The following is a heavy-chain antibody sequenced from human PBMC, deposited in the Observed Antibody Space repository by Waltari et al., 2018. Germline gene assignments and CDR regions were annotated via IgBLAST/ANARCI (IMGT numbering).Heavy chain of an antibody. CDR1: GFTFSSYS. J-gene: IGHJ4*02. CDR2: ISSSSSYI. CDR3: AREGSQLIDY. D-gene: IGHD6-6*01. V-gene: IGHV3-21*01. Sequence: EVQLVESGGGLVKPGGSLRLSCAASGFTFSSYSMTWVRQAPGKGLEWVSSISSSSSYIYYADSVKGRFTISRDNAKNSLYLQMNSLRAEDTAVYYCAREGSQLIDYWGQGTLVTVSS.